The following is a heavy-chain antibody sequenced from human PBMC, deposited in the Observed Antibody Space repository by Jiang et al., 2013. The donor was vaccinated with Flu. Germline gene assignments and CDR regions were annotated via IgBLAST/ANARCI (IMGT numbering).Heavy chain of an antibody. V-gene: IGHV7-4-1*02. D-gene: IGHD1-26*01. CDR1: GNTFTSYA. CDR3: ARDGVGETSSGAFDV. Sequence: SGAEVKKPGASLNVSCKASGNTFTSYAINWVRQAPGQGLEWMGWINTNTGKPTYAQGFTGRFVFSLDSSVTTAYLQISSLKGEDTAVYYCARDGVGETSSGAFDVWGQGTMVTVSS. CDR2: INTNTGKP. J-gene: IGHJ3*01.